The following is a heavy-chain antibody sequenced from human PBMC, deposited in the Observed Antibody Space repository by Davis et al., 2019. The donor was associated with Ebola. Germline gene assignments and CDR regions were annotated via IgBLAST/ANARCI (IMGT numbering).Heavy chain of an antibody. CDR2: ISAYNGNT. CDR1: GDTLIAYV. D-gene: IGHD2-2*01. Sequence: ASVKVSCKASGDTLIAYVISWVRQAPGQGLEWMGWISAYNGNTNYAQKLQGRVTMTTDTSTSTAYMELRSLRSDDTAVYYCARGNIVVVPAAINKRGFPFDPWGQGTLVTVSS. CDR3: ARGNIVVVPAAINKRGFPFDP. V-gene: IGHV1-18*01. J-gene: IGHJ5*02.